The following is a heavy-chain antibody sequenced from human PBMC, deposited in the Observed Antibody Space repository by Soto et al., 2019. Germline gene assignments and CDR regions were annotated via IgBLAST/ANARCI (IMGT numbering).Heavy chain of an antibody. J-gene: IGHJ2*01. CDR1: GFTFDDYT. CDR2: ISWDGGST. D-gene: IGHD3-3*01. CDR3: AKDGLNFWSGYYRDWYFDL. Sequence: ESVGVVVQPGGSLRLSCAASGFTFDDYTMHWVRQAPGKGLEWVSLISWDGGSTYYADSVKGRFTISRDNSKNSLYLQMNSLRTEDTALYYCAKDGLNFWSGYYRDWYFDLWGRGTLVTVSS. V-gene: IGHV3-43*01.